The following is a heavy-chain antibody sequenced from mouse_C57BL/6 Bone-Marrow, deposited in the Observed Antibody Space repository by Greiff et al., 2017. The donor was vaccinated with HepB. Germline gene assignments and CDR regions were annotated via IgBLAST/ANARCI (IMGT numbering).Heavy chain of an antibody. V-gene: IGHV7-3*01. J-gene: IGHJ3*01. CDR2: IRNKANGYTT. D-gene: IGHD1-1*01. CDR1: GFTFTDYY. Sequence: EVQVVESGGGLVQPGGSLSLSCAASGFTFTDYYMSWVRQPPGKALEWLGFIRNKANGYTTEYSASVKGRFTISRDKSQSILYLQMNALRAEDSATYYCARSPYYYGSSPWFAYWGQGTLVTVSA. CDR3: ARSPYYYGSSPWFAY.